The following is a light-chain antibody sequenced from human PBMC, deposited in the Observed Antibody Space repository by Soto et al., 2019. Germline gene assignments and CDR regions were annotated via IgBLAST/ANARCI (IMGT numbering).Light chain of an antibody. V-gene: IGKV3-20*01. CDR1: QSVSSN. J-gene: IGKJ4*01. Sequence: EIVMTQSPATLSVSPGERATLSCRASQSVSSNLAWYQQKPGQAPRLLIYGASGRATGIPARFSGSGSETDFTLTISRLEPEDFAVCYCQQYGSSLTFGGGTKVDIK. CDR3: QQYGSSLT. CDR2: GAS.